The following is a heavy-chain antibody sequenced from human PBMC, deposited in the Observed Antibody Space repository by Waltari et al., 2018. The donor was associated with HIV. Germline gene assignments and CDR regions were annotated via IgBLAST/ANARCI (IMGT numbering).Heavy chain of an antibody. J-gene: IGHJ4*02. CDR2: INSDGSSR. CDR3: ARASHYIEFSTFDGDYYFDF. CDR1: GFSVRHHW. Sequence: VPLVESAGGSIKTGGSLRLSCAASGFSVRHHWLVRVRQGPGTGLVWVARINSDGSSRNYADAVKGRFVISRDNARNTVYLQLNNLKVEDTAVYFCARASHYIEFSTFDGDYYFDFWGRGTRVAVSS. V-gene: IGHV3-74*01. D-gene: IGHD3-3*02.